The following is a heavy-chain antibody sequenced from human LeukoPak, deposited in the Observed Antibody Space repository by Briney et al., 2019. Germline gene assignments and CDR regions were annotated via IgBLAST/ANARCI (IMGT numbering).Heavy chain of an antibody. V-gene: IGHV3-23*01. D-gene: IGHD5-12*01. J-gene: IGHJ6*03. CDR2: ISGSGGST. CDR1: GFTFSSYG. CDR3: AKGGGYEAQYYYYYLDV. Sequence: GGSLRLSCAASGFTFSSYGMSWVRQAPGKGLEWVSAISGSGGSTYYADSVKGRFTVSRDNSKNTLYLQMKSLRAEDTAVYYCAKGGGYEAQYYYYYLDVWGKGTTVTISS.